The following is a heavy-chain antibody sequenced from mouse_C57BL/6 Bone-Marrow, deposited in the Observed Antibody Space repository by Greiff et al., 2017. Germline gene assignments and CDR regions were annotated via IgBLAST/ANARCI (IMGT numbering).Heavy chain of an antibody. J-gene: IGHJ3*01. D-gene: IGHD2-5*01. CDR3: AKNYYSNYVWFAY. V-gene: IGHV2-3*01. CDR1: GFSLTSYG. Sequence: VQLVESGPGLVAPSQSLSITCTVSGFSLTSYGVSWVRQPPGKGLEWLGVIWGDGSTTYHSAHLSRLSISKDNSKSKVFLKLTSLQTYDTATYYCAKNYYSNYVWFAYWGQGTRVTVSA. CDR2: IWGDGST.